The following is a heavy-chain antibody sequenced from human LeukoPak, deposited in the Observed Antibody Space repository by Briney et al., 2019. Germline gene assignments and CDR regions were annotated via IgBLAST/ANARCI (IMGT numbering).Heavy chain of an antibody. CDR3: ARHLGQGGWLQWFGEQYYFYGMNV. CDR1: GYSFTSCW. D-gene: IGHD3-10*01. J-gene: IGHJ6*04. CDR2: IDPSDSYT. Sequence: GESLRSSCKGSGYSFTSCWISWVRQMPGKGLEWMGRIDPSDSYTNYSPSFQGHVTISADKSISTAYLQWSSLKASDTAMYYCARHLGQGGWLQWFGEQYYFYGMNVWGKGTTVTVSS. V-gene: IGHV5-10-1*01.